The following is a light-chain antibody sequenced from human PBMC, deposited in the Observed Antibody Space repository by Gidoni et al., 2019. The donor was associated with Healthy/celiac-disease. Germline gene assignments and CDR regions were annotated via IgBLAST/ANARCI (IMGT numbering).Light chain of an antibody. Sequence: SSELTQDPAVSVALGQTVRITCQGDSLRSYYASWYQPKPGQAPVLVIYGKNNRPSGIPDRFSGSSSGNTASLTITGAQAEDEADYYCNSRDSSGNHHVFGTGTKVTVL. J-gene: IGLJ1*01. CDR3: NSRDSSGNHHV. CDR2: GKN. CDR1: SLRSYY. V-gene: IGLV3-19*01.